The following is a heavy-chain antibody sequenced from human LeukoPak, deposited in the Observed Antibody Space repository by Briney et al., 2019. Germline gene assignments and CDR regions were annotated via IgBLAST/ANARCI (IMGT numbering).Heavy chain of an antibody. CDR2: ISGSGGGT. D-gene: IGHD2-15*01. CDR3: AKDRGRTWVQVAN. J-gene: IGHJ4*02. CDR1: GFTFSSDA. V-gene: IGHV3-23*01. Sequence: GGPLRLSCIGTGFTFSSDAMGWVRQAPGKGLEWVSGISGSGGGTYYADSVKGRFTISRDDSKNTLYLQMNSLRVEDTAVYYCAKDRGRTWVQVANWGQGTLVTVSS.